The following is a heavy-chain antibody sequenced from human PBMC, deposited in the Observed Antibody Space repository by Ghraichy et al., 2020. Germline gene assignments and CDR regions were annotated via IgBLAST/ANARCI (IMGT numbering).Heavy chain of an antibody. CDR2: IYYSGST. J-gene: IGHJ4*02. CDR3: ARERRITMVRGGTHTFDY. V-gene: IGHV4-31*03. D-gene: IGHD3-10*01. CDR1: GGSISSGGYY. Sequence: SETLSLTCTVSGGSISSGGYYWSWIRQHPGKGLEWIGYIYYSGSTYYNPSLKSRVTISVDTSKNQFSLKLSSVTAADTAVYYCARERRITMVRGGTHTFDYWGQGTLVTVSS.